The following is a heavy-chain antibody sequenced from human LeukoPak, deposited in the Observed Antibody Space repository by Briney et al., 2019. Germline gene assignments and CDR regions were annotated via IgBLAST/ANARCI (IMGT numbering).Heavy chain of an antibody. J-gene: IGHJ3*02. Sequence: TGGSLRLSCAASGFTFSSYWMSWVRQAPGKGLEWVANIKQDGSEKYYVDSVKGRFTISRDNAKNSLYLQMNSLKTEDTAVYYCTRGSDDAFDIWGQGTMVTVSS. CDR1: GFTFSSYW. CDR2: IKQDGSEK. V-gene: IGHV3-7*03. D-gene: IGHD6-19*01. CDR3: TRGSDDAFDI.